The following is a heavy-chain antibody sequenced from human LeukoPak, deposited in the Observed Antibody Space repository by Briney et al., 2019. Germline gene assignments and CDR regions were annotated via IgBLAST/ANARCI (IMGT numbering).Heavy chain of an antibody. D-gene: IGHD3-3*01. V-gene: IGHV4-59*01. Sequence: SETLSLTCTVSGGPISSYYWSWIRQPPGKGLEWIGYIYYSGSTNFNPSLKSRVTIPVDTSKNQFSLKLSSVTAADTAVYYCARRTMGFDYWGQGTLVTVSS. CDR2: IYYSGST. CDR1: GGPISSYY. CDR3: ARRTMGFDY. J-gene: IGHJ4*02.